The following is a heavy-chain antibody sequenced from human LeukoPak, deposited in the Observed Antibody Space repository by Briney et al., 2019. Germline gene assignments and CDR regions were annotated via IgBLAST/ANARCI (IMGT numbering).Heavy chain of an antibody. J-gene: IGHJ4*02. CDR3: AKDRSSSTSCSNY. CDR1: GFTFSNYS. Sequence: GGSLRLSCAASGFTFSNYSLTWVRQAPGKGLEWVSGISGNGGSTSYADSVKGRFTVSRDNSKNTLYLQMNSLRAEDTAVYYCAKDRSSSTSCSNYWGQGTLVTVSS. V-gene: IGHV3-23*01. CDR2: ISGNGGST. D-gene: IGHD2-2*01.